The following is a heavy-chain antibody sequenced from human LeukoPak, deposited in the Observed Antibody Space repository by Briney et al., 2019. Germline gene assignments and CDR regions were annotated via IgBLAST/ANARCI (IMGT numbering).Heavy chain of an antibody. CDR2: SRSKDYGGTT. Sequence: QPGRSLRLSCTTSGFNFGDYAMSWVRQAPGKGMEWVGFSRSKDYGGTTEYAASVKGRFTISRDDSKSIAYLQMNSLKTEDTAIYYCSRDARYCSSLNCYFDYWGQGTLVTVSS. J-gene: IGHJ4*02. D-gene: IGHD2-2*01. CDR3: SRDARYCSSLNCYFDY. V-gene: IGHV3-49*04. CDR1: GFNFGDYA.